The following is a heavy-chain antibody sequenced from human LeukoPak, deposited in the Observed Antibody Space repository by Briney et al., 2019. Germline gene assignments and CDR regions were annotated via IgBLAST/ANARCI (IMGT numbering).Heavy chain of an antibody. D-gene: IGHD1-26*01. CDR1: GYTFTSFG. CDR2: IGPYNGNA. Sequence: ASVKVSCKASGYTFTSFGISWVRQAPGQGLEWMGWIGPYNGNARYAQKLQGRVTMTTDTSTSTAYMELRSLRSDDTAVYYCATWERPDYWGQGTLVTVSS. V-gene: IGHV1-18*01. CDR3: ATWERPDY. J-gene: IGHJ4*02.